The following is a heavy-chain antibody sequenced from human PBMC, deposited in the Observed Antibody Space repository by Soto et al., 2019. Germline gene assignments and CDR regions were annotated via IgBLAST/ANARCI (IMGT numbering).Heavy chain of an antibody. Sequence: SETLSLTCTVSGGSISSGGYYWSWIRQHPGKGLEWIGYIYYSGSTYYNPSLKSRVTISVDTSKNQFSLKLSSVTATDTAVYYCAREIPYYDFWSGYYTDYYYGMDVWGQGTTVTVSS. D-gene: IGHD3-3*01. CDR1: GGSISSGGYY. J-gene: IGHJ6*02. V-gene: IGHV4-31*03. CDR2: IYYSGST. CDR3: AREIPYYDFWSGYYTDYYYGMDV.